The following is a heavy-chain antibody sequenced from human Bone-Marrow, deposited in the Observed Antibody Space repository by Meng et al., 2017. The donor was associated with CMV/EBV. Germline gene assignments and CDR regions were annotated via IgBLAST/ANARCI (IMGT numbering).Heavy chain of an antibody. Sequence: SETLSLTCAVYGGSFSGYYWSWIRQPPGKGLEWIGEINHSGSTNYNPSLKSRVTISVDTSKNQFSLKLSSVTAADTAIYYCVRSLYYNELDDWGQGTRVTVSS. CDR1: GGSFSGYY. V-gene: IGHV4-34*01. CDR2: INHSGST. D-gene: IGHD3-10*01. CDR3: VRSLYYNELDD. J-gene: IGHJ4*03.